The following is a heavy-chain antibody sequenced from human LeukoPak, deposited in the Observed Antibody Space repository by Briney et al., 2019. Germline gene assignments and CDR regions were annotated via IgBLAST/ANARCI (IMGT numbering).Heavy chain of an antibody. V-gene: IGHV4-34*01. CDR1: GGSFSGYY. D-gene: IGHD3-10*01. CDR2: IDQSGST. CDR3: AINDGSGSYYKSDY. Sequence: SETLSLTCAVYGGSFSGYYWSWIRQPPGKGPEWIGEIDQSGSTNYNPSLKSRVTITIDTSKNQFSLKLNSVTAADTAVYYCAINDGSGSYYKSDYWGQGTLVTVSS. J-gene: IGHJ4*02.